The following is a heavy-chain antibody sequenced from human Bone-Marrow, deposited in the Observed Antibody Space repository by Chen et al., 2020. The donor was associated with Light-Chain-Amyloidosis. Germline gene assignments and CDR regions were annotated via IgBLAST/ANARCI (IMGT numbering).Heavy chain of an antibody. D-gene: IGHD2-2*01. Sequence: QVQLVESGGGVVQPGRSLRLSCAASGLTFNTYGMHWVRQAPGKGLEWVAGITYDGNNKYYAQSVTGRFTVSRDNSKNTLYLQMNSLRAEDTAVYYCAKDRCTSISCSDFDYWGQGTLVTVSS. CDR3: AKDRCTSISCSDFDY. J-gene: IGHJ4*02. CDR2: ITYDGNNK. V-gene: IGHV3-30*18. CDR1: GLTFNTYG.